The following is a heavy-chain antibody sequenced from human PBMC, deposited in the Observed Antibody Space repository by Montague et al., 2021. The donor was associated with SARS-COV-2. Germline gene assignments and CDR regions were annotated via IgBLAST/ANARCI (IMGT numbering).Heavy chain of an antibody. J-gene: IGHJ6*02. Sequence: SETLSLTCAVYGGSFSGYYWSWIRQPPGKGLEWIGEIHHSGSTNYNPSLKSRVTISVDTSKNQLSLKLSSVTAADTAVYFCARSPYRATYLNGMDVWGQGTTVTVSS. CDR1: GGSFSGYY. D-gene: IGHD1-14*01. V-gene: IGHV4-34*01. CDR2: IHHSGST. CDR3: ARSPYRATYLNGMDV.